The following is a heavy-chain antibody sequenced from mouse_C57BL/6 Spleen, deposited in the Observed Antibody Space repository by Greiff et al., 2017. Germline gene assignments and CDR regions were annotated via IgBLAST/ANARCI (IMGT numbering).Heavy chain of an antibody. D-gene: IGHD1-1*01. V-gene: IGHV1-64*01. CDR2: IHPNSGST. J-gene: IGHJ4*01. CDR3: ARTTVVAPHYAMDY. CDR1: GYTFTSYW. Sequence: QVQLQQPGAELVKPGASVKLSCKASGYTFTSYWMHWVKQRPGQGLEWIGMIHPNSGSTNYNEKFKSKATLTVDKSSSTAYMQLSSLTSEDSAVYYCARTTVVAPHYAMDYWGQGTSVTVSS.